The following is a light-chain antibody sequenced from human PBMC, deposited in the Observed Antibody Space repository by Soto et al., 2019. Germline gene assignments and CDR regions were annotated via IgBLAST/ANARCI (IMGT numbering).Light chain of an antibody. Sequence: DIQMTQSPSTLSASVGDRVTIICRASQNINSWVAWYQQKPGKDPKALIYDASSLESGVPSRFSGSGSGTYFTLTISSLQPDDFATYYCQQYDSYSTRTFGQGTKVEIK. V-gene: IGKV1-5*02. CDR2: DAS. CDR1: QNINSW. J-gene: IGKJ1*01. CDR3: QQYDSYSTRT.